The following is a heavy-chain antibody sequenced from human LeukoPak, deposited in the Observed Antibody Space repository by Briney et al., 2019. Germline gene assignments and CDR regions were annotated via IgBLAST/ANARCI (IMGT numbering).Heavy chain of an antibody. V-gene: IGHV4-4*02. Sequence: SETLSLTCAVSGGSISSNNWWGWVRQPPGKGLEWIGEIYHSGSPNYNPSLKSRVTISVDKSRNHFSLNLSSVTAADTAVYYCARTIDYSGSYPFDYWGQGTLVTVSS. D-gene: IGHD1-26*01. CDR1: GGSISSNNW. J-gene: IGHJ4*02. CDR2: IYHSGSP. CDR3: ARTIDYSGSYPFDY.